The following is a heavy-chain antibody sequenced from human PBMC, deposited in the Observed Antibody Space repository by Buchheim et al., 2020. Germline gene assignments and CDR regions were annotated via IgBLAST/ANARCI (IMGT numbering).Heavy chain of an antibody. CDR1: GFTVSNYY. J-gene: IGHJ4*02. CDR2: IFSGGST. CDR3: ATETYYYDPEGWRPFDS. V-gene: IGHV3-66*01. Sequence: EVHLVESGGGLVQPGGSLRLSCAASGFTVSNYYVSWVRQAPGKGLEWVSVIFSGGSTYYTGAVAGRFTISRDSFRHIIYLQMHNLRVEDTAVYYCATETYYYDPEGWRPFDSWGQGT. D-gene: IGHD3-22*01.